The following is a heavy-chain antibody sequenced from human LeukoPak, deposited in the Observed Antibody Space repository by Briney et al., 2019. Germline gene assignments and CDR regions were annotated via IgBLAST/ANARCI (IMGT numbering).Heavy chain of an antibody. CDR2: IYTSGST. CDR1: GGSISSGSYY. D-gene: IGHD2-2*01. V-gene: IGHV4-61*02. Sequence: PSQTLSLTCTVSGGSISSGSYYWSWIRQPAGKGLEWIGRIYTSGSTNYNPPLKSRVTISVDTSKNQFSLKLSSVTAADTAVYYCARELLGYCSSTSCHTADWFDPWGQGTLVTVSS. CDR3: ARELLGYCSSTSCHTADWFDP. J-gene: IGHJ5*02.